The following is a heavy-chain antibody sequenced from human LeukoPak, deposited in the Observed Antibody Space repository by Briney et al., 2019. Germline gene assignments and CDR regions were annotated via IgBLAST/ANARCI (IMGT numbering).Heavy chain of an antibody. CDR3: ARGGVSAQWLVRYYFDY. D-gene: IGHD6-19*01. J-gene: IGHJ4*02. V-gene: IGHV4-34*01. Sequence: SETLSLTCAVYGGSFSGYYWSWIRQPPGKGLEWIGEINHSGSTNYNPSLKSRVTISVDTSKNQFSLKLSSVTAADTAVYYCARGGVSAQWLVRYYFDYWGQGTLVTVSS. CDR1: GGSFSGYY. CDR2: INHSGST.